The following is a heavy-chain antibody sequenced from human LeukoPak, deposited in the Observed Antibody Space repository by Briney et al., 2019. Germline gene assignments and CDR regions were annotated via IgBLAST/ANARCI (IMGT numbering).Heavy chain of an antibody. D-gene: IGHD2-2*01. Sequence: SETLSLTCTVSGGSISSYYWSWIRQPPGKGLEWIGYIYYTGSTNYNPSLKSRVTISVDTSKNQFSLKLSSVTTADTAIYYCAKTRFCISTSCYADTWGQGTMVTVSS. CDR1: GGSISSYY. J-gene: IGHJ3*01. CDR2: IYYTGST. V-gene: IGHV4-59*01. CDR3: AKTRFCISTSCYADT.